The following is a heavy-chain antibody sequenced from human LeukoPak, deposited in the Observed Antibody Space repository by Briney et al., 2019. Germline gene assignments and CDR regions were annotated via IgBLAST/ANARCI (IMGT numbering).Heavy chain of an antibody. CDR3: ARDLYYGSGGYYFDY. D-gene: IGHD3-10*01. CDR1: GLTVSSNY. CDR2: IYSGGRT. J-gene: IGHJ4*02. Sequence: GGSLRLSCAAPGLTVSSNYMSWVRQAPGKGLEWVSVIYSGGRTFYADSVKGRFIISRDNSKNTLFLQMNSLRAEDTAVYYCARDLYYGSGGYYFDYWGQGTLVTVSS. V-gene: IGHV3-66*01.